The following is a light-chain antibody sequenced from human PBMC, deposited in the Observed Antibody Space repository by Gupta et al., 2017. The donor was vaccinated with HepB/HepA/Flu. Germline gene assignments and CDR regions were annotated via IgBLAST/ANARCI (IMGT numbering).Light chain of an antibody. J-gene: IGKJ1*01. Sequence: DIVMTQSPDSLAVSLGERATINCKSSQSVLYSSNNKNYLAWYQQKPGQPPKLLVYWASTRESGVPERFSGSGSGTDFTLTISSLQAENVAVYYCQQYHSTPWTFGQGTXVEIK. CDR3: QQYHSTPWT. V-gene: IGKV4-1*01. CDR1: QSVLYSSNNKNY. CDR2: WAS.